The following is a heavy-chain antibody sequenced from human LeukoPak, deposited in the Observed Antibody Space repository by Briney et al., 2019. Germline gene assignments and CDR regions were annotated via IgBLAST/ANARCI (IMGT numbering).Heavy chain of an antibody. J-gene: IGHJ4*02. D-gene: IGHD3-22*01. CDR3: AREATPRPNSSGFYYGY. Sequence: GGSLRLSCAASGLTFDSYAMSWVRQAPGQGLEWVSHITGSGGNTYYADSVKGRFTISRDNSKSTLYLQMNGLRAEDTAVYYCAREATPRPNSSGFYYGYWGQGTLVTVSS. CDR2: ITGSGGNT. V-gene: IGHV3-23*01. CDR1: GLTFDSYA.